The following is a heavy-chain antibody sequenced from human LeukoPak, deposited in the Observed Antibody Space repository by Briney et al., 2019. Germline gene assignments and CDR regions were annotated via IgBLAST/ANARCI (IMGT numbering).Heavy chain of an antibody. V-gene: IGHV4-34*01. CDR1: GGSFSGYY. D-gene: IGHD6-19*01. CDR2: ISHSGST. J-gene: IGHJ4*02. Sequence: ETLSLTCAVYGGSFSGYYRSWIRQPPGKGLEWIGEISHSGSTNYNPSLKSRVTISVDTSKNQFSLKLSSVTAADTAVYYCARDGSSGWYEGFDYWGQGTLVTVSS. CDR3: ARDGSSGWYEGFDY.